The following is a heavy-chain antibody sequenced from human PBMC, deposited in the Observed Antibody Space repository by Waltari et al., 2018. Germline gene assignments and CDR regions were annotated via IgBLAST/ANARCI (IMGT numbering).Heavy chain of an antibody. CDR1: GYTFTRYG. Sequence: QVQLVQSGAEVKKPGASVKVSCKASGYTFTRYGITWVRQAPGQGLEWMGWISTYNGNTKYAQKVQGRVTMTTDTSTSTAYMELRSLRSDDTAVYYCARYVPEDTAMDYYWYFDLWGRGTLVTVSS. CDR2: ISTYNGNT. CDR3: ARYVPEDTAMDYYWYFDL. V-gene: IGHV1-18*01. D-gene: IGHD5-18*01. J-gene: IGHJ2*01.